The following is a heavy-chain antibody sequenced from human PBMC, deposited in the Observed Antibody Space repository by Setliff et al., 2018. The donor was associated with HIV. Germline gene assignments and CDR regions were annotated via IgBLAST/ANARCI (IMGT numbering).Heavy chain of an antibody. CDR2: IYTNGYT. CDR1: GGSISSGSYY. V-gene: IGHV4-61*09. Sequence: SETLSLTCSVSGGSISSGSYYWTWIRQPAGKGPEWIGHIYTNGYTNYNPSLKSRVTISVDTSKNQFSLKLTSVTAADTAVYYCARAPPGIQNDAFDVWGRGTMVTVSS. J-gene: IGHJ3*01. CDR3: ARAPPGIQNDAFDV.